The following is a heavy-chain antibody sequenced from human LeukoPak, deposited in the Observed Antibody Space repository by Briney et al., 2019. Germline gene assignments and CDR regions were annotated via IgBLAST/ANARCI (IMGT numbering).Heavy chain of an antibody. CDR2: ISGDGGST. Sequence: PGGSLRLSCAASGFTFDDYAMHWVRQAPGKGLEWASLISGDGGSTYYADSVKGRFTISRDNSKNSLYLQMNSLRTEDTALYYCAKELGYCSGGSCYEYGMDVWGQGTTVTVSS. CDR1: GFTFDDYA. D-gene: IGHD2-15*01. CDR3: AKELGYCSGGSCYEYGMDV. V-gene: IGHV3-43*02. J-gene: IGHJ6*02.